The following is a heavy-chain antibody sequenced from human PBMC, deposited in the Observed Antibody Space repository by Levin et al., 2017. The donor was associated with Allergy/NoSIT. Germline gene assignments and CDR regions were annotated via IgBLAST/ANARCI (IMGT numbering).Heavy chain of an antibody. Sequence: PGGSLRLSCAASGFTFSDYYMIWIRQAPGKGLECVSYISSSGDYTIYADSVKGRFTISRDNANNSLYLQMNSLRAEDTAVYYCARDHKTTGWLSVYDSWGQGTQVAVSS. J-gene: IGHJ4*02. CDR3: ARDHKTTGWLSVYDS. D-gene: IGHD4-17*01. CDR2: ISSSGDYT. V-gene: IGHV3-11*05. CDR1: GFTFSDYY.